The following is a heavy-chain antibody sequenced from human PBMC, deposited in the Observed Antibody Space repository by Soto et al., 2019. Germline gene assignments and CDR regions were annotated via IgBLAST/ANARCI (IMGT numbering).Heavy chain of an antibody. CDR3: ARDWRSSSWYHLEGIDY. D-gene: IGHD6-13*01. V-gene: IGHV7-4-1*01. Sequence: ASVKVSCKASGYTFTSYAMNWVRQAPGQGLEWMGWINTNTGNPTYAQGFTGRFVSSLDTSVSTAYLQICSLKAEDTALYYCARDWRSSSWYHLEGIDYWGQGTLVTVSS. CDR2: INTNTGNP. CDR1: GYTFTSYA. J-gene: IGHJ4*02.